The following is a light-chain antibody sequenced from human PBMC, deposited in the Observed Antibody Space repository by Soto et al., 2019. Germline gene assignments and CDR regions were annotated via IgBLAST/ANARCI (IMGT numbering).Light chain of an antibody. CDR1: SRDVGGYNY. Sequence: QSALTQPPSASGSPGQSVTLSCTGTSRDVGGYNYVSWYQQHPGKAPRLMIYEVSKRPSGVPDRFSGSKSGNTASLTVSGLQAEDEADYYCNSFAGSNILYVFGTGTKLTVL. CDR3: NSFAGSNILYV. V-gene: IGLV2-8*01. CDR2: EVS. J-gene: IGLJ1*01.